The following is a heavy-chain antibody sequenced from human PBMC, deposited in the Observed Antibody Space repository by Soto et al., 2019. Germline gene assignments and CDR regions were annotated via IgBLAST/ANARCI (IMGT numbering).Heavy chain of an antibody. CDR1: GGTFSSYA. Sequence: QVQLVKSGAEVKKPGSSVKVSCKASGGTFSSYAISWVRQAPGQGLEWMGGIIPIFGTANYAQKFQGRVSNTADESTSRAYMELSSLRSEDTAVYYCVTYCSGGSCFFQDYWGQGTLVTVSS. V-gene: IGHV1-69*01. D-gene: IGHD2-15*01. CDR2: IIPIFGTA. CDR3: VTYCSGGSCFFQDY. J-gene: IGHJ4*02.